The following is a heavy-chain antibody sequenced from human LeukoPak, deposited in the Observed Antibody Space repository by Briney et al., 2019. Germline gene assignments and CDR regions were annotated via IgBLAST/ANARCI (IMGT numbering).Heavy chain of an antibody. V-gene: IGHV4-59*01. CDR2: IYYSGST. D-gene: IGHD1-26*01. CDR3: AREKGNGIVGAIDY. CDR1: GGSISSYY. J-gene: IGHJ4*02. Sequence: PSETLSLTCTVSGGSISSYYWSWIRQPPGKGLEWIGYIYYSGSTNYNPSLKSRVTISVDTSKNQFSLKLSPVTAADTAVYYCAREKGNGIVGAIDYWGQGTLVTVSS.